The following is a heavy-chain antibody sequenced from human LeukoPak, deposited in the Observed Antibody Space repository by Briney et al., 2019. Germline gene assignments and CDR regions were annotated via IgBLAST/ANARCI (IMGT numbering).Heavy chain of an antibody. D-gene: IGHD1-7*01. CDR1: GASVSSGGYY. J-gene: IGHJ4*02. V-gene: IGHV4-61*08. CDR3: ARGNYDYFDS. Sequence: SETLSLTCTVSGASVSSGGYYWSWIRQPPGKGLEWIGNIYYSGSTNYNPSLKSRVTISVDTSKNQFSLKVSSVTAADTAVYFCARGNYDYFDSWGQGTLVTVSS. CDR2: IYYSGST.